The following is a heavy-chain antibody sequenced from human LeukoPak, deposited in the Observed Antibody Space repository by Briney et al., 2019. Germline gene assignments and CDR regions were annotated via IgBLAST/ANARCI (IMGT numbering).Heavy chain of an antibody. J-gene: IGHJ4*02. CDR2: ISYDGSKE. CDR3: AALSTVWYY. V-gene: IGHV3-30*04. D-gene: IGHD6-19*01. Sequence: GGSLRLSCAASGSTFSNFAMHWVRHAPGKGLDWVAGISYDGSKEYYADSVKGRFTISRDGSKNTLHLQMNSLRPEDTAVFYCAALSTVWYYWGQGTLVTVSS. CDR1: GSTFSNFA.